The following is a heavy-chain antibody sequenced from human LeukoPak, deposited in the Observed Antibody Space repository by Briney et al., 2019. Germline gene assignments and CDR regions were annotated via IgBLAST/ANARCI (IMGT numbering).Heavy chain of an antibody. J-gene: IGHJ5*02. CDR1: GGSISSSSYY. CDR2: IYYSGST. Sequence: SETLSLTFTVSGGSISSSSYYWGWIRQPPGKGLEWIGSIYYSGSTNYNPSLKSRVTISVDKSKNQFSLKLSSVTAADTAVYYCARFEYSSSANWFDPWGQGTLVTVSS. CDR3: ARFEYSSSANWFDP. V-gene: IGHV4-39*07. D-gene: IGHD6-6*01.